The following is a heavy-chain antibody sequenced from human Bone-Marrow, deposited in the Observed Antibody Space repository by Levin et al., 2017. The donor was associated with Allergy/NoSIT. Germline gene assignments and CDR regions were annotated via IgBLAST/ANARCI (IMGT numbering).Heavy chain of an antibody. CDR1: GYTFTSYG. Sequence: GESLKISCKASGYTFTSYGISWVRQAPGQGLEWMGWISAYNGNTNYAQKFQGRVTMTTDTSTSTAYMELRSLRFDDTAVYYCARDLEYAVIAATTSDYWGQGTLVTVSS. V-gene: IGHV1-18*01. J-gene: IGHJ4*02. D-gene: IGHD2-15*01. CDR2: ISAYNGNT. CDR3: ARDLEYAVIAATTSDY.